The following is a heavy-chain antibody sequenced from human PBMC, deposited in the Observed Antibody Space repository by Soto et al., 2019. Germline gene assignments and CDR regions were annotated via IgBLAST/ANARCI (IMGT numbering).Heavy chain of an antibody. CDR3: ARRHGSGGSIQTPPGGKYYGMDV. CDR1: GYTFTSYY. Sequence: QVQLVQSGAEVKKPGASVRISCKASGYTFTSYYMYWVRQAPGQGLEWMGIINPSGDSTNYAQKFQGRVTLTRETSTSTVYMDLSSLRSEDTAVYYCARRHGSGGSIQTPPGGKYYGMDVWGQGTTVTVSS. D-gene: IGHD2-15*01. CDR2: INPSGDST. V-gene: IGHV1-46*01. J-gene: IGHJ6*02.